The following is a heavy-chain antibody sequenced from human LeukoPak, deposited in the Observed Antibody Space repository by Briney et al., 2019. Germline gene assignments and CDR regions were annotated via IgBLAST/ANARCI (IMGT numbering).Heavy chain of an antibody. CDR3: AMTTTVTTSYYYGMDV. V-gene: IGHV4-30-2*01. CDR1: GGSISGGGYS. D-gene: IGHD4-17*01. J-gene: IGHJ6*04. CDR2: IYHSGST. Sequence: PSQTLSLTCAVSGGSISGGGYSWSWIRQPPGKGLEWIGYIYHSGSTYYNPSLKSRVTISVDRSKNQFSLKLSSVTAADTAVYYCAMTTTVTTSYYYGMDVWGKGTTVTVSS.